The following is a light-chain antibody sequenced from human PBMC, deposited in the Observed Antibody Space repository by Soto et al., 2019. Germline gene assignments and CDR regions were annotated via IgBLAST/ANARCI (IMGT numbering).Light chain of an antibody. CDR2: LGS. J-gene: IGKJ2*01. CDR3: MQALQTPT. V-gene: IGKV2-28*01. Sequence: DIVMTQSPLSLPVTPGEPASISCRSSQSLLHSNGYNYLDWYLQKPGQSPQLLIYLGSNRASGVPDRFSGSGSGTDFTLQISRGEAEDVGVYYCMQALQTPTFGQGTKLEIK. CDR1: QSLLHSNGYNY.